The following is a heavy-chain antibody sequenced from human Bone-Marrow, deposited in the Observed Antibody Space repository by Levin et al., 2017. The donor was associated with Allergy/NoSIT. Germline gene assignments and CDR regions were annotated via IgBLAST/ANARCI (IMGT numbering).Heavy chain of an antibody. CDR1: GFTFSAYG. V-gene: IGHV3-33*05. CDR3: TRDRGE. J-gene: IGHJ3*01. Sequence: GGSLRLSCAASGFTFSAYGMHWVRQAPGRGLEWVAVISYDESHKYYADSVKGRFTISRDNSKNTLYLQMNSLRAEDTAVYYCTRDRGEWGQGTLVTVSS. CDR2: ISYDESHK. D-gene: IGHD3-10*01.